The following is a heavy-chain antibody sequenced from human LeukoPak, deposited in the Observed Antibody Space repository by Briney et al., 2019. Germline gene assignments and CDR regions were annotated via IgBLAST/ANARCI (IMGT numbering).Heavy chain of an antibody. V-gene: IGHV1-69*13. J-gene: IGHJ4*02. CDR3: AREARMTTVTTATDY. CDR1: GGTFSSYA. CDR2: IIPIFGTA. Sequence: VASVKVSCKASGGTFSSYAISWVRQAPGQGLEWMGGIIPIFGTANYAQKFQGRVTITADESTSTAYMELSSLRSEDTAVYYCAREARMTTVTTATDYWGQGTLVTVSS. D-gene: IGHD4-11*01.